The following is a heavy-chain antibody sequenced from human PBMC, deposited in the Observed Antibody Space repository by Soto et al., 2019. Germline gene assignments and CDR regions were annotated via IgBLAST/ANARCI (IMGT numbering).Heavy chain of an antibody. J-gene: IGHJ6*02. D-gene: IGHD1-26*01. CDR3: ASSVRGSYAYYYYGMDV. V-gene: IGHV1-69*13. CDR2: IIPIFGTA. Sequence: SVKVSCKASGGTFCSYAISWVRQAPGQGLEWMGGIIPIFGTANYAQKFQGRVTITADESTSTAYMELSSLRSEDTAVYYCASSVRGSYAYYYYGMDVWGQGTTVTVSS. CDR1: GGTFCSYA.